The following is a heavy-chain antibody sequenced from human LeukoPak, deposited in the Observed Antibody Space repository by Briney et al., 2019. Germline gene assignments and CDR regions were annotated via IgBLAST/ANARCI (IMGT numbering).Heavy chain of an antibody. J-gene: IGHJ4*02. CDR3: ARGDRELWLQFDY. Sequence: GASVKVSCKASGYTFTGHYMYWVRQAPGQGLEWMGWINPNSGGTNYAQKFQGRVTMTRDTSISTAYMELSRLRSDDTAVYYCARGDRELWLQFDYWGQGTLVTVSS. V-gene: IGHV1-2*02. D-gene: IGHD5-18*01. CDR2: INPNSGGT. CDR1: GYTFTGHY.